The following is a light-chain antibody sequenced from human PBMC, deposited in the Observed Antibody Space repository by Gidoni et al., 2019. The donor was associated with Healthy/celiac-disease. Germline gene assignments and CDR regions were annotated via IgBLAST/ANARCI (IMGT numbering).Light chain of an antibody. J-gene: IGKJ2*01. CDR3: QQYGGSPAAYT. V-gene: IGKV3-20*01. Sequence: EIVLTQSPGTLSLSPGDRATLSCRASQIVYSNYLAWYQQRPGQSPRLLIYGASNRATGIPERFSGSGSGTDFTLSISRLEPEDFGVYYCQQYGGSPAAYTFGQGTKLEIK. CDR2: GAS. CDR1: QIVYSNY.